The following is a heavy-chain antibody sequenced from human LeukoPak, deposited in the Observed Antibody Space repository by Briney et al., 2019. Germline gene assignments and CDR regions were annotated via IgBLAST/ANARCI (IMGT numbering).Heavy chain of an antibody. J-gene: IGHJ4*02. V-gene: IGHV4-59*01. CDR1: GGSISTYY. D-gene: IGHD3-22*01. CDR3: ARETTMILDY. Sequence: SETLSLTCTVSGGSISTYYWSWVRQSPGEGLEWIGYIYSSGSTNYNPSLKSRVTVSIDTAKDQFSLKLSSVTAADTAVYYCARETTMILDYWGQGIPVTVSS. CDR2: IYSSGST.